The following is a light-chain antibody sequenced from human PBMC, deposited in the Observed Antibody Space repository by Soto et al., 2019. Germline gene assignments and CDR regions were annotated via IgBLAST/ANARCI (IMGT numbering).Light chain of an antibody. Sequence: IQLTQTTSSLSASVGDRVTITCRASQDIAIYLALYQQKPGEAPKLLIYAASTLYGGVPSRFSGSGSGTDFALTITSLQAEDFATYYCQQSYSPPPITFGQGTRLEIK. CDR1: QDIAIY. CDR2: AAS. J-gene: IGKJ5*01. CDR3: QQSYSPPPIT. V-gene: IGKV1-9*01.